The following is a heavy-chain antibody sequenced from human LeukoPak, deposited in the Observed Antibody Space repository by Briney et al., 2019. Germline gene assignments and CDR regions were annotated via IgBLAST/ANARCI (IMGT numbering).Heavy chain of an antibody. J-gene: IGHJ4*02. V-gene: IGHV3-30*02. CDR2: IRYDGNNK. CDR1: GFTFSPCG. Sequence: GGSLRLSCAASGFTFSPCGMHWVRQAPGKGLEWVAFIRYDGNNKYYSDSVKGRFTISRDNSKNTLYLQMNSLRAEDTAMYFCAKDTGPGGAVWGSYFDYWGQGTLVTVSS. D-gene: IGHD3-16*01. CDR3: AKDTGPGGAVWGSYFDY.